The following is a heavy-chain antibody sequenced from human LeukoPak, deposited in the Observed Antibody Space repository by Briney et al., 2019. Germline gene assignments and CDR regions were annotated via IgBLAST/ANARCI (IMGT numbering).Heavy chain of an antibody. CDR3: ARVLFYSSGNKSNRVDY. CDR1: GYTFISFD. V-gene: IGHV1-8*01. CDR2: MSPKSGNT. D-gene: IGHD6-19*01. Sequence: GASVKVSCKASGYTFISFDIDWVRQATGQGLEWMGWMSPKSGNTGYAQKFQGRVTMTRNTSISTAYMELSSLRSEDTAVYYCARVLFYSSGNKSNRVDYWGQGTLVTVSS. J-gene: IGHJ4*02.